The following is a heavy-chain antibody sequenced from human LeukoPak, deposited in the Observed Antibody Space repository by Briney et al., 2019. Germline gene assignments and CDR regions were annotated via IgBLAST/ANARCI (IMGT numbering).Heavy chain of an antibody. Sequence: SETLSLTCAVYGXSFSGYYGSWIRQPPGKGLEWIGYIYYSGSANYNPSLKSRVTISVDTSKNQFSLKLSSVTAADTAVYYCARSPRAVTTDFDYWGQGTLVTVSS. CDR2: IYYSGSA. V-gene: IGHV4-59*08. CDR3: ARSPRAVTTDFDY. CDR1: GXSFSGYY. J-gene: IGHJ4*02. D-gene: IGHD4-11*01.